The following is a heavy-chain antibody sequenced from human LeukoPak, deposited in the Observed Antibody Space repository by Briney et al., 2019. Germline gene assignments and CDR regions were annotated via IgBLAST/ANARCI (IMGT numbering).Heavy chain of an antibody. CDR1: GFSFNSYT. Sequence: GGSLRLSCAASGFSFNSYTMNWVRQAPGKGLEWVAGISGDGGSTFNADSMKGRFTISRDNAKNMLYLQMNSLTAEDTAVYYCANDLSLLDWFGEHDDFDFWGQGQMVTVSS. J-gene: IGHJ3*01. D-gene: IGHD3-10*01. CDR3: ANDLSLLDWFGEHDDFDF. CDR2: ISGDGGST. V-gene: IGHV3-23*01.